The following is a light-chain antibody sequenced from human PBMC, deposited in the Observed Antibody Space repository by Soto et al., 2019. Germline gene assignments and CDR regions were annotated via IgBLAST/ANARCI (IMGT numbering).Light chain of an antibody. CDR1: QSINSY. Sequence: DIQMTQSPSSLSASVGDRVTITCRASQSINSYLNWYQQKPGKAPKLLIYGASSLQGGVPSRFSGSGSGTDFTLTISILQPEDFTTYYCQQSYSTPRTFGQGTKVEIK. CDR2: GAS. J-gene: IGKJ1*01. V-gene: IGKV1-39*01. CDR3: QQSYSTPRT.